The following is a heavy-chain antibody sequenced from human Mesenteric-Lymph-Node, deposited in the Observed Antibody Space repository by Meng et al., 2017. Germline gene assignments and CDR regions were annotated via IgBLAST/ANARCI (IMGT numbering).Heavy chain of an antibody. V-gene: IGHV3-21*01. D-gene: IGHD2-21*02. CDR2: ISSSSSYI. Sequence: GESLKISCAASGFTFSSYSMNWVRQAPGKGLEWVSSISSSSSYIYYADSVKGRFTISRDNAKNSLYLQMNSLRAEDTAVYYCAKRRDGGAFDIWGQGTMVTVSS. J-gene: IGHJ3*02. CDR1: GFTFSSYS. CDR3: AKRRDGGAFDI.